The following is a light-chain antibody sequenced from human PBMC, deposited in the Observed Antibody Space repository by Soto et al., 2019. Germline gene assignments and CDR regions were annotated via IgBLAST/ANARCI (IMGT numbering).Light chain of an antibody. CDR2: AAS. J-gene: IGKJ1*01. Sequence: DIQMTQSPSSLSASVGDRVTITCRANQSISSYLNWYQQKPGKAPKLLIYAASSLQSGVPSRFSGSGSGTAFTLTISSLQPEDFATYYCQPSYSTPWTFGQGNKVEIK. CDR3: QPSYSTPWT. V-gene: IGKV1-39*01. CDR1: QSISSY.